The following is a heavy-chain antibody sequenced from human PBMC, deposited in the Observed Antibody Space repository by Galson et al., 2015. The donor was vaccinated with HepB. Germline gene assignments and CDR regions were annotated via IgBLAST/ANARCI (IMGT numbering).Heavy chain of an antibody. J-gene: IGHJ4*02. V-gene: IGHV3-74*01. CDR2: INSDGRTT. D-gene: IGHD3-10*01. Sequence: SLRLSCAASGFTFSTSWMHWVRQAPGKGLVWVSRINSDGRTTGYADSAKGRFTISRDNGKNLVYLHLNSVRAEDTAVYYCATQKRSTVFIDQWGQGTLVTVSS. CDR1: GFTFSTSW. CDR3: ATQKRSTVFIDQ.